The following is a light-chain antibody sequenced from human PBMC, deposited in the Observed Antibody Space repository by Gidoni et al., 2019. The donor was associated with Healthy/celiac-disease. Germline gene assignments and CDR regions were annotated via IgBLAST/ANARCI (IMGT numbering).Light chain of an antibody. CDR3: QQLNSYPRT. Sequence: DIQLTQSPSRRSSCPITCRASQGISSYLAWYQQKPGKAPKLLIYAASTLQSGVPSRFSGSGSGTEFTLTISSLQPEDFATYYCQQLNSYPRTFGPGTKVDIK. J-gene: IGKJ3*01. CDR1: QGISSY. CDR2: AAS. V-gene: IGKV1-9*01.